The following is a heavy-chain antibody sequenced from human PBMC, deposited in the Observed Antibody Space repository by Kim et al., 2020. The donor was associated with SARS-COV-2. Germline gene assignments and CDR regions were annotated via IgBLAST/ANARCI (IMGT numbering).Heavy chain of an antibody. CDR1: GFTFSSNT. V-gene: IGHV3-48*02. D-gene: IGHD3-10*01. CDR3: VAGSSYFQY. Sequence: GGSLRLSCAASGFTFSSNTMAWVRQAPGKGLEWVSSIGGGGRTTQYAVSVKGRFTVSRDNARSSLYLQMNSLRDEDTAVYYCVAGSSYFQYWGQGTLVTVSS. CDR2: IGGGGRTT. J-gene: IGHJ1*01.